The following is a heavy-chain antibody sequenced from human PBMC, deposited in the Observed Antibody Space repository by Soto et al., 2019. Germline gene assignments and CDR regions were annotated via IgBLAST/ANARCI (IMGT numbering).Heavy chain of an antibody. CDR3: ARRSVAAPSYSYIDMVS. Sequence: ASVKVSCKASGYTFTRYDINWVRQATGQGLEWMGWMNPNSGNTGYAQKFQGRVTMTRNTSISTAYMELSSLRSEDTAAYYCARRSVAAPSYSYIDMVSRRNGPPITVS. V-gene: IGHV1-8*01. J-gene: IGHJ6*03. CDR2: MNPNSGNT. CDR1: GYTFTRYD. D-gene: IGHD2-15*01.